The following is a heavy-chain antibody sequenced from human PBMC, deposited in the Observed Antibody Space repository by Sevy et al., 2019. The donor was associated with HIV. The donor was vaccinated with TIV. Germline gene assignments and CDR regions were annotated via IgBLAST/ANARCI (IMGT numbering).Heavy chain of an antibody. J-gene: IGHJ4*02. CDR1: GFIFGSYA. CDR3: ARDPGSGWSSFDY. V-gene: IGHV3-30-3*01. D-gene: IGHD6-13*01. CDR2: ISYDGSHK. Sequence: GGSLRLSCAASGFIFGSYAMNWVRQAPGKGLEWVAVISYDGSHKYYADSVKGRFTISRDSSKNTLYLQIHSLRTDDTAVYYCARDPGSGWSSFDYWGQGTLVTVSS.